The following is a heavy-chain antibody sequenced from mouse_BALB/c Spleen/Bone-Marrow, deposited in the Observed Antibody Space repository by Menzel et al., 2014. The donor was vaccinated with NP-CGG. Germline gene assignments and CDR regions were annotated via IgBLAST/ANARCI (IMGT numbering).Heavy chain of an antibody. CDR1: GYTFTRYW. CDR3: VCGNYYLAY. D-gene: IGHD2-1*01. CDR2: INPSTGYT. J-gene: IGHJ3*01. V-gene: IGHV1-7*01. Sequence: VQRVESGAELAKPGASVKMSCKASGYTFTRYWMHWVKQRPGQGLEWIGYINPSTGYTEYNQKFKDKATLTADKSSSTAYMQLSSLTSEDSAGYYCVCGNYYLAYWGQGTLVTVSA.